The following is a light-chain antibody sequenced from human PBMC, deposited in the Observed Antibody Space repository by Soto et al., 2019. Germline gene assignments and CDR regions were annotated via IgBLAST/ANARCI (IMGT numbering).Light chain of an antibody. J-gene: IGLJ2*01. Sequence: QSALTQPASVSGSPGQSITISYTGNSSDVGGYQYVSWYQQYPGKAPKLVVYEVSNRPSGVSIRVSGSKSGDTASLTISGLQAEVEADYYCCSYTRRSALVFGGGTKRAVL. CDR1: SSDVGGYQY. CDR3: CSYTRRSALV. V-gene: IGLV2-14*01. CDR2: EVS.